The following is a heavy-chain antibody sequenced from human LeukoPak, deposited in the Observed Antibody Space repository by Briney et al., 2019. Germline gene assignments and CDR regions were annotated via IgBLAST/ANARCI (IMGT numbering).Heavy chain of an antibody. D-gene: IGHD6-13*01. J-gene: IGHJ4*02. CDR2: ISWNSGSI. Sequence: PGRSLRLSCAASGFTFDDYTMHWVRQAPGKGLEWVSGISWNSGSIGYADAVKGRFTISRDNAKNPLYLQMNSLRLEDMALYYCAKDIAAVGSWGFDYWGQGTLVTVSS. V-gene: IGHV3-9*03. CDR3: AKDIAAVGSWGFDY. CDR1: GFTFDDYT.